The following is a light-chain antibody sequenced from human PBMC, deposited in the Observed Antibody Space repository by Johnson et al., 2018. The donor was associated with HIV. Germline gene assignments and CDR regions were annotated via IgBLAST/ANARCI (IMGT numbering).Light chain of an antibody. J-gene: IGLJ1*01. CDR1: SSNIGNNY. CDR2: DNG. V-gene: IGLV1-51*01. Sequence: VLTQPPSVSAAPGQKVTISCSGSSSNIGNNYVSWYQQVPGAAPKLLIYDNGKRPSGIPDRFSGSKSGTSATLGITGLQTGDEADYYCGTWDSSLSAGVFGTGTKVTVL. CDR3: GTWDSSLSAGV.